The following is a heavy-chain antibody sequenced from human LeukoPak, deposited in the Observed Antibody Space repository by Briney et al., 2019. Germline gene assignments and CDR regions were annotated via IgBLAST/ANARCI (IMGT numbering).Heavy chain of an antibody. CDR2: INPNSGGT. D-gene: IGHD6-13*01. Sequence: GASVKVSCKASGYTFTGYYMHWVRQAPGQGLEWMGWINPNSGGTNYAQKFRGRVTMTRDTSISTAYMELSRLRSDDTAVYYCARSAAAGPALYYYYMDVWGKGTTVTISS. CDR3: ARSAAAGPALYYYYMDV. CDR1: GYTFTGYY. V-gene: IGHV1-2*02. J-gene: IGHJ6*03.